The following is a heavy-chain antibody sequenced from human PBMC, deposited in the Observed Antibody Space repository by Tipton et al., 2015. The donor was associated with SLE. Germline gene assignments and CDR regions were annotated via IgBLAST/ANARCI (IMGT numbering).Heavy chain of an antibody. CDR1: GFSISSGFY. J-gene: IGHJ4*02. CDR2: IYHSGST. D-gene: IGHD3-10*01. V-gene: IGHV4-38-2*02. Sequence: TLSLTCTVSGFSISSGFYWGLIRQPPGKGLEWIGCIYHSGSTYYNPSLKSRVTISVDTSKNQFSLRLTSVTAADTAVYYCARDRIGDWGQGTLVTVSS. CDR3: ARDRIGD.